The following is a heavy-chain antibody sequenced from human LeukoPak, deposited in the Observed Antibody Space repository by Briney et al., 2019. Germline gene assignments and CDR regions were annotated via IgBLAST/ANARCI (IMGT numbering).Heavy chain of an antibody. Sequence: ASVKVSCKASGYTFTSYDINWVRQATGQGLEWMGWMNPNSGNTSYAQKFQGRVTMTRNTSINTAYMELSSLRSEDTAVYYCARDNTGIAAAADWGQGTLVTVSS. J-gene: IGHJ4*02. CDR1: GYTFTSYD. V-gene: IGHV1-8*01. CDR2: MNPNSGNT. D-gene: IGHD6-13*01. CDR3: ARDNTGIAAAAD.